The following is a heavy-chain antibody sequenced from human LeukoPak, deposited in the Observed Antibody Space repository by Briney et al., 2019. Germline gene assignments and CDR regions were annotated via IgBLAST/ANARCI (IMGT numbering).Heavy chain of an antibody. V-gene: IGHV3-30-3*01. CDR1: GFTFRSHA. J-gene: IGHJ4*02. Sequence: GGSLRLSCAASGFTFRSHAMHWVRQAPGKGLEWVAVISNDGNDKYHADSVKGRFTISRDNSKNTLYLQMNSLRAEDTAVYYCARGYYGYPYYFDYWGQGTLVTVSS. D-gene: IGHD3-16*01. CDR3: ARGYYGYPYYFDY. CDR2: ISNDGNDK.